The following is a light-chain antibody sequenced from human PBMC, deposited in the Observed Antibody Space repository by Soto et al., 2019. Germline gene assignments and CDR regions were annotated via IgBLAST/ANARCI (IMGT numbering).Light chain of an antibody. Sequence: DIQMTQSPSRLSASVGDNFTNTCPASQTISTYLNWYQQKKGKAPKXXIYGASSLQSGVPSRFSGSGYGTDFTLTISSLQTEDFGTYYCQQSFSTPRTFGQGTKVDIK. V-gene: IGKV1-39*01. J-gene: IGKJ1*01. CDR2: GAS. CDR3: QQSFSTPRT. CDR1: QTISTY.